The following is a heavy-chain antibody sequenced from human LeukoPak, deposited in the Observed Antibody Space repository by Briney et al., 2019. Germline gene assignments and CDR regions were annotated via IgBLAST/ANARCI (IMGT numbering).Heavy chain of an antibody. CDR1: GGSISSSSYY. CDR3: ARGRVAAAAYIFDY. D-gene: IGHD6-13*01. Sequence: SGTLSLTCTVSGGSISSSSYYWGWIRQPPGKGLEWIGSIYYSGSTYYNPSLKSRVTISVDTSKNQFSLKLSSVTAADTAVYYCARGRVAAAAYIFDYWGQGTLVTVSS. J-gene: IGHJ4*02. CDR2: IYYSGST. V-gene: IGHV4-39*07.